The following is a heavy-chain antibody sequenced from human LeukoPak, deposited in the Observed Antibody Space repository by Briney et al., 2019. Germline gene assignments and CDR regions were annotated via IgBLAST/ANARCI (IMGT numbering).Heavy chain of an antibody. J-gene: IGHJ4*02. CDR3: TILVYREIRTVDY. V-gene: IGHV3-23*01. Sequence: GGSLRLSCAASGFTFSNSGMSWVRQAPGKGLEWVSVISNTGDKTASADSVRGRFTISRDNSMNTLYLQMNSLRAEDTAVYYCTILVYREIRTVDYWGQGTLVTVSS. CDR2: ISNTGDKT. CDR1: GFTFSNSG. D-gene: IGHD2-8*01.